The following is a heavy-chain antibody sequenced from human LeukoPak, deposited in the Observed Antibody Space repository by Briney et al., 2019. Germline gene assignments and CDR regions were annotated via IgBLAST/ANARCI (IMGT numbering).Heavy chain of an antibody. CDR2: IKEDGGEK. Sequence: GGSLRLSCAASGFSFTRHWMSWVRQAPGKGLEWVANIKEDGGEKYYVDSVKGRFTISRDNAKNSVYLQMNSLRAEDTAVYYCARDRPHYGNTHLFDPWGQGTLVTVSS. CDR1: GFSFTRHW. J-gene: IGHJ5*02. CDR3: ARDRPHYGNTHLFDP. D-gene: IGHD3-10*01. V-gene: IGHV3-7*01.